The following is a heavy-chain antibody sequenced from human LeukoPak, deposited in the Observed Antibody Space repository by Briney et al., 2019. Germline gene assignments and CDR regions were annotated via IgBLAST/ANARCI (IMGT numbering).Heavy chain of an antibody. D-gene: IGHD6-19*01. J-gene: IGHJ4*02. CDR1: GFTFSSYA. CDR2: ISYDGSNK. Sequence: PGRSLRLSCAASGFTFSSYAMHWVRQAPGKGLEWVAVISYDGSNKYYADSVKGRFTISRDNSKNTLYLQMNSLRAEDAAVYYCARPPLKSSGCPDYWGQGTLVTVSS. V-gene: IGHV3-30-3*01. CDR3: ARPPLKSSGCPDY.